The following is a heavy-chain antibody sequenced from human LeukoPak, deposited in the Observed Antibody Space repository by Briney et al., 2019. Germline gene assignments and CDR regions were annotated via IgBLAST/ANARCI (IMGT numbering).Heavy chain of an antibody. Sequence: PGESLRLSCAASGFTFSSYSMNWVRQAPGKGLEWVSSISSSSSYIYYADSVKGRFTISRDNAKNSLYLQMNSLRAEDTAVYYCARVAETTYDILTGYYPDWGQGTLVTVSS. V-gene: IGHV3-21*01. CDR2: ISSSSSYI. D-gene: IGHD3-9*01. CDR1: GFTFSSYS. J-gene: IGHJ4*02. CDR3: ARVAETTYDILTGYYPD.